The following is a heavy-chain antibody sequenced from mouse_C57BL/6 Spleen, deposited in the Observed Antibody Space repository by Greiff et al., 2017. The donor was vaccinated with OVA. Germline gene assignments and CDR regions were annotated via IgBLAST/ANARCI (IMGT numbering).Heavy chain of an antibody. J-gene: IGHJ3*01. CDR2: IYPGNSDT. CDR3: TRGGIDGNFAWFAY. Sequence: EVQVVESGTVLARPGASVKMSCKTSGYTFTSYWMHWVKQRPGQGLEWIGAIYPGNSDTSYNQKFKGKAKLTAVTSASTAYMELSSLTNEDSAVYYCTRGGIDGNFAWFAYWGQGTLVTVSA. D-gene: IGHD2-1*01. CDR1: GYTFTSYW. V-gene: IGHV1-5*01.